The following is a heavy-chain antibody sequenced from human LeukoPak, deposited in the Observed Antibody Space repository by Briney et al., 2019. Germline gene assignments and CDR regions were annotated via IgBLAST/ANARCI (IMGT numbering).Heavy chain of an antibody. Sequence: GGSLRLSCVASGFTFSTYAMNWVRQAPGRGVEWVSSLHPSHSYTYYAYSVKGRFTISRDNAKNSLFLQMNDLRAEDTAVYYCVRDRDYYDSHSFSPDAFAFSGQGAMVTVSS. V-gene: IGHV3-21*01. CDR3: VRDRDYYDSHSFSPDAFAF. CDR1: GFTFSTYA. D-gene: IGHD3-22*01. J-gene: IGHJ3*01. CDR2: LHPSHSYT.